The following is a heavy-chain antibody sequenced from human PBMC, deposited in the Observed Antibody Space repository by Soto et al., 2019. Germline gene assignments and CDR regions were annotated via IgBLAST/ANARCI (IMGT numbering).Heavy chain of an antibody. V-gene: IGHV1-3*01. CDR2: INAGNGNT. CDR1: GYTFTSYA. D-gene: IGHD6-13*01. CDR3: ARVRSSSWNTFDY. Sequence: ASVKVSCKASGYTFTSYAMHWVRQAPGQRLEWMGWINAGNGNTKYSQKFQGRVTITRDTSASTAYMELSSLRSEDTAVYYCARVRSSSWNTFDYWGQGTLVTVSS. J-gene: IGHJ4*02.